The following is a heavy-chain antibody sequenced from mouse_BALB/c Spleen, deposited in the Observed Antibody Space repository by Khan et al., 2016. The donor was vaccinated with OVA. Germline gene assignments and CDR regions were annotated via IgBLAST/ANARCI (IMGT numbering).Heavy chain of an antibody. D-gene: IGHD1-1*01. Sequence: VQLKESGPELVKPGASVKMSCKTSGYTFTNYLMHWVKQKPGQGLEWIGYINPYNDGTKYNENFRGKATLTADKSSSTAYMELSSLTSEDSAVFYCARYASTPCYARAFWGQGTSITVSS. J-gene: IGHJ4*01. V-gene: IGHV1S136*01. CDR3: ARYASTPCYARAF. CDR1: GYTFTNYL. CDR2: INPYNDGT.